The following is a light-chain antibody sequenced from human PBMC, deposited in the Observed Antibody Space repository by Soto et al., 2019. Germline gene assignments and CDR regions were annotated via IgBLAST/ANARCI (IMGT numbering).Light chain of an antibody. V-gene: IGKV3-15*01. CDR3: LQDYGDSWT. CDR1: QSVSSN. J-gene: IGKJ1*01. Sequence: IVMTQSPATLSVSQGERATVSCRASQSVSSNLAWYHQIPGHSPRLLTYGASTRATGIPARFSGSGSGTEFTLTISSLQSEAFASYYCLQDYGDSWTFGQVTMVDI. CDR2: GAS.